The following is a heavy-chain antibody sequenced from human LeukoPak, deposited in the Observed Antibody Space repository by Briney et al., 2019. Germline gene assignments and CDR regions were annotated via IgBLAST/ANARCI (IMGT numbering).Heavy chain of an antibody. CDR3: TRDFSGSWTWDY. CDR1: GYRFTSHH. J-gene: IGHJ4*02. V-gene: IGHV1-46*01. Sequence: GASVKVSCKASGYRFTSHHMHWVRQAPGQGLEWMGIINPTGTATRFAQNFQGRVTLTRDTSTSTDYMEVRSLRSDDAAVYYCTRDFSGSWTWDYWGQGTLVTVSS. D-gene: IGHD5-12*01. CDR2: INPTGTAT.